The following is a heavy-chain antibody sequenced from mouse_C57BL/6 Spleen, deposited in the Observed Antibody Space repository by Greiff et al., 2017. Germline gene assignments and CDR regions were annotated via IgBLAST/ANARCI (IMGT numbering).Heavy chain of an antibody. CDR3: TRDSGAGDWYFDV. J-gene: IGHJ1*03. CDR2: ISSGGDYI. D-gene: IGHD4-1*01. Sequence: EVMLVESGEGLVKPGGSLKLSCAASGFTFSSYAMSWVRQTPEKRLEWVAYISSGGDYIYYADTVKGRFTISRDNARNTLYLQMSSLKSEDTAMYYCTRDSGAGDWYFDVWGTGTTVTVSS. V-gene: IGHV5-9-1*02. CDR1: GFTFSSYA.